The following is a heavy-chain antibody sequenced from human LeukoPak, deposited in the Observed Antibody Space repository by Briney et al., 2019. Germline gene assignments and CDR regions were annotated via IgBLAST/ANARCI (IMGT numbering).Heavy chain of an antibody. V-gene: IGHV1-8*01. D-gene: IGHD2/OR15-2a*01. J-gene: IGHJ3*02. CDR2: MNPNSGNT. Sequence: ASVKVSCKASGYTFTSYDINWARQAAGQGLEWMGWMNPNSGNTGYAQKFQGRVTMTRNTSISTAYMELSSLRSEDTAVYYCARRSSPSRTTALPRGRAFDIWGQGTVVSVSS. CDR1: GYTFTSYD. CDR3: ARRSSPSRTTALPRGRAFDI.